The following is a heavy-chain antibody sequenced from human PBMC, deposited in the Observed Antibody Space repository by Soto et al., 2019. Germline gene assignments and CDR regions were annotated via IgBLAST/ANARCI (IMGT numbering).Heavy chain of an antibody. D-gene: IGHD1-26*01. CDR2: ISSNGGST. CDR3: ARGGSLNWYFDL. V-gene: IGHV3-64*01. Sequence: PGGSLRLSCAASGFTFSSYAMHWVRQAPGKGLEYVSAISSNGGSTYYANSVKGRFTISRDNSKNTLYLQMNSLRAEDTAVYYCARGGSLNWYFDLWGRGTLVTVSS. J-gene: IGHJ2*01. CDR1: GFTFSSYA.